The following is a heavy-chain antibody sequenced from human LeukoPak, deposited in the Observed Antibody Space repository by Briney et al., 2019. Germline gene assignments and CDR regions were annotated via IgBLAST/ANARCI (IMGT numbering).Heavy chain of an antibody. V-gene: IGHV5-51*01. D-gene: IGHD4-11*01. CDR1: GYSFTSYW. CDR3: ARQGYSLYYYYYYYMDV. CDR2: IYPGDSDT. Sequence: PGESLKISCKGSGYSFTSYWIGWVRQVPGKGLEWMGIIYPGDSDTRYSPSFQGQVTISADKSISTAYLQWSSLKASDTAMYYCARQGYSLYYYYYYYMDVWGKGTTVTVSS. J-gene: IGHJ6*03.